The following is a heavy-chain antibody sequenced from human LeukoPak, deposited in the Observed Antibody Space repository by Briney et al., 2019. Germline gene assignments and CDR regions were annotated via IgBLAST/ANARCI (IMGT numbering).Heavy chain of an antibody. D-gene: IGHD7-27*01. Sequence: YPSETLSLTCAVSGYSISSGYYWGWIRQPPGKGLEWIGSIYHSGSTYYNPSLKSRVTISVDTSKNQFSLKLSSVTAADTAVYYCARRHWAPIDYWGQGTLVTVSS. J-gene: IGHJ4*02. CDR1: GYSISSGYY. CDR2: IYHSGST. V-gene: IGHV4-38-2*01. CDR3: ARRHWAPIDY.